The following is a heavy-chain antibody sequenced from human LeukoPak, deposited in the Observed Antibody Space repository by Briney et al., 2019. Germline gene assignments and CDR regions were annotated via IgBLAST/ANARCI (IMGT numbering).Heavy chain of an antibody. CDR1: RFTFSSYN. CDR3: ASGGTYVLDY. Sequence: GGSLRLSCAASRFTFSSYNMNWVRQAPGKGLEWVSFISSSSDYMYYADSLKGRFTISRDNAKNSVYLQMNSLRADDTAVYYCASGGTYVLDYWGQGTLVTVSA. J-gene: IGHJ4*02. CDR2: ISSSSDYM. D-gene: IGHD3-16*01. V-gene: IGHV3-21*01.